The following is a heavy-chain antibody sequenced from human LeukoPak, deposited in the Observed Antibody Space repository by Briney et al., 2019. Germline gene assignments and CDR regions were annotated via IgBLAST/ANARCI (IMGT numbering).Heavy chain of an antibody. D-gene: IGHD3-22*01. CDR3: ARDLGDYDSSGFDY. CDR1: GGSISSYY. Sequence: SETLSLTCTVSGGSISSYYWSWLRQPPGKGVEWIGDIYYSGSTNYNPSLKSRGTISVDTSKNQFSLKLSSVTAADTAVYYCARDLGDYDSSGFDYWGQGTLVTVSS. V-gene: IGHV4-59*01. J-gene: IGHJ4*02. CDR2: IYYSGST.